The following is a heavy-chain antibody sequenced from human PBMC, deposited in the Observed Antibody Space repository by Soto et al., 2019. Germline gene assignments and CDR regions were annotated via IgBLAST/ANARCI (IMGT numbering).Heavy chain of an antibody. CDR3: ARHLSLVGATWIYYGMDV. CDR2: IYYSGST. CDR1: GGSISSSSYS. V-gene: IGHV4-39*01. J-gene: IGHJ6*02. D-gene: IGHD1-26*01. Sequence: SETLSLTCTVSGGSISSSSYSWGWIRQPPGKGLEWIGSIYYSGSTYYNPSLKSRVTISVDTSKNQFSLKLSSVTAADTAVYYCARHLSLVGATWIYYGMDVWGQGTTVTVSS.